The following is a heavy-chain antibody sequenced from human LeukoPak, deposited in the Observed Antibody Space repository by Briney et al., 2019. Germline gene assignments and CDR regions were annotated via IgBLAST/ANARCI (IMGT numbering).Heavy chain of an antibody. CDR3: ARGRAVGTMVRGVTYYYYGMDV. CDR1: GYTFTSYD. V-gene: IGHV1-8*01. Sequence: ASVKVSCKASGYTFTSYDINWVRQATGQGLEWMGWMNPNSGNTGYAQKFQGRVTMTRNTSISTAYMELSSLRSEDTAVYYCARGRAVGTMVRGVTYYYYGMDVWGQGTTVTVSS. J-gene: IGHJ6*02. CDR2: MNPNSGNT. D-gene: IGHD3-10*01.